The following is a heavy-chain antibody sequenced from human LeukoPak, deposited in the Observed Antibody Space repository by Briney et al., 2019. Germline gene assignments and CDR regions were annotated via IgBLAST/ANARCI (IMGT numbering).Heavy chain of an antibody. D-gene: IGHD3-10*01. CDR1: GFTFSSYA. V-gene: IGHV3-30-3*01. CDR2: ISYDGSNK. CDR3: AKEGSPGSGSYYYGY. Sequence: PGGSLRLSCAASGFTFSSYAMHWVRQAPGKGLEWVAVISYDGSNKYYADSVKGRFTISRDNSKNTLYLQMNSLRAEDTAVYYCAKEGSPGSGSYYYGYWGQGTLVTVSS. J-gene: IGHJ4*02.